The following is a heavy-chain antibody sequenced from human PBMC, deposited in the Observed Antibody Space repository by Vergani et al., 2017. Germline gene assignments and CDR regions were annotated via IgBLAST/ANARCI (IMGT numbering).Heavy chain of an antibody. CDR2: ISGSGGST. V-gene: IGHV3-23*04. D-gene: IGHD3-10*01. Sequence: EVQLVESGGGVVQPGGSLRLSCAASGFTFSSYAMSWVRQAPGKGLEWVSAISGSGGSTYYADSVKGRFTISRDNSKNTLYLQMNSLRAEDTAVYYCAKVGGPRGELYSWFDYWGQGTLVTGSS. J-gene: IGHJ4*02. CDR3: AKVGGPRGELYSWFDY. CDR1: GFTFSSYA.